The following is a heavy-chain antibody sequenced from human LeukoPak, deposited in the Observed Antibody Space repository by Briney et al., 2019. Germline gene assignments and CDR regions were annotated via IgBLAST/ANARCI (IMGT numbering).Heavy chain of an antibody. CDR3: ARVDTTEAFDI. V-gene: IGHV6-1*01. Sequence: SQTLSLTCAISGDSVSTASNAWYWIRQSPSRGLEWLGRTYYNSKWYTDYAVSVSGRTTINPDTSRNQLSLKLSSVTAADTAVYYCARVDTTEAFDIWGQGTMVTVSS. J-gene: IGHJ3*02. CDR1: GDSVSTASNA. D-gene: IGHD1-26*01. CDR2: TYYNSKWYT.